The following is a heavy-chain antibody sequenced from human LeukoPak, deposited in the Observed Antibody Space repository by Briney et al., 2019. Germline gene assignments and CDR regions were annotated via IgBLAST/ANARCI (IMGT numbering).Heavy chain of an antibody. J-gene: IGHJ4*02. CDR2: IYPGDCST. CDR1: GCRFTSYW. Sequence: GESLKISLNGSGCRFTSYWIGWVRQMPGTGLEWMVIIYPGDCSTRYSPSFQGQVTFSADRSISTAYLQWSSMKAPNTDVYYCARHRMRDGYSPLDYWGQGTVVTVSS. V-gene: IGHV5-51*01. D-gene: IGHD5-24*01. CDR3: ARHRMRDGYSPLDY.